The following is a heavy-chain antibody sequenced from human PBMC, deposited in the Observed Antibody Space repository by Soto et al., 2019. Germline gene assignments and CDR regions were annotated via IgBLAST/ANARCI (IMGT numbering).Heavy chain of an antibody. V-gene: IGHV1-8*01. J-gene: IGHJ4*02. CDR1: GYTFTSYD. Sequence: ASVQVSCKPSGYTFTSYDIHWVRQASGQPLDWMGWMNPNTGNSAYAQKFQGRVTVTSDTSINTVHMELNSLRSEDTAVYYCARRAETNGWNGFGADKYYFDFWGQGTLVTVSS. D-gene: IGHD1-1*01. CDR2: MNPNTGNS. CDR3: ARRAETNGWNGFGADKYYFDF.